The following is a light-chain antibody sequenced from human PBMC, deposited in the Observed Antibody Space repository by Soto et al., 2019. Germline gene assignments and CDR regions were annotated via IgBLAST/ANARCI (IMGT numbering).Light chain of an antibody. V-gene: IGKV3-20*01. CDR2: GAS. J-gene: IGKJ1*01. CDR3: QQYGSSPRT. CDR1: QSVRSNY. Sequence: EIVLTQSPGTLSLSPGERATLSCRASQSVRSNYLAWYQQKPGQAPRLLISGASSRATGIPDRFSGSASGTDFTLTISRLEPEDFAVYYCQQYGSSPRTFGQGTKVEIK.